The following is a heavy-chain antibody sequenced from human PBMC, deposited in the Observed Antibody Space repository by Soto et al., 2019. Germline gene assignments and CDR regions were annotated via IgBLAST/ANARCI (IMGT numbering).Heavy chain of an antibody. CDR3: ARTASSSSYYYVDY. D-gene: IGHD6-6*01. CDR1: GGSFSGYY. J-gene: IGHJ4*02. V-gene: IGHV4-34*01. Sequence: SETLSLTCAVYGGSFSGYYWSWIRQPPGKGLEWIGEINHSGSTNYNPSLKSRVTISVDTSKNQFSLKLSSVTAADTAVYYCARTASSSSYYYVDYWGQGTLVTVSS. CDR2: INHSGST.